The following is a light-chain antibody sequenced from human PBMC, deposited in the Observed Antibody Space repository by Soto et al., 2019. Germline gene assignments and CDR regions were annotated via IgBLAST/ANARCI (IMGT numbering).Light chain of an antibody. CDR3: HQYDNGPLT. V-gene: IGKV1-NL1*01. CDR1: QDIKTS. J-gene: IGKJ4*01. Sequence: DIQMTQSPPSLSASIGDRVSITCRASQDIKTSLAWYQKKPGEPPQLLIFTASRSEGGVPSRFRGSGSGTDFTLTITGLQPEDFAAYYCHQYDNGPLTFGGGTEVE. CDR2: TAS.